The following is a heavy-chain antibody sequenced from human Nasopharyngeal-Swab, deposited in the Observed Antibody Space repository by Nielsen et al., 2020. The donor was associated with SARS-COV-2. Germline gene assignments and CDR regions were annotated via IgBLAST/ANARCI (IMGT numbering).Heavy chain of an antibody. D-gene: IGHD5-12*01. V-gene: IGHV3-9*01. Sequence: GGSLRLSCAASGFTFDDYAMHWVRQAPGKGLEWVSGLSWNSGIIGYADSVKGRFTISRDNAKNSLYLQMNSLRAEDTALYYCAKGWVATTSLLDYWGQGTLVTVSS. CDR1: GFTFDDYA. CDR2: LSWNSGII. J-gene: IGHJ4*02. CDR3: AKGWVATTSLLDY.